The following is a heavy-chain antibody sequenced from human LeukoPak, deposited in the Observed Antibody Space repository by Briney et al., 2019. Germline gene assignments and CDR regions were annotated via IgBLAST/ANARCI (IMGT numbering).Heavy chain of an antibody. J-gene: IGHJ4*02. CDR1: GYTFTNYD. Sequence: GASVKVSCKASGYTFTNYDINWLRQATGQGLEWVGWMNPKSGNTGYSQKFQGRVTFTTDTSKNIAYMELSSLKFEDTAVYYYAKEDIPSVPYFDSWGQGTLVTVSS. D-gene: IGHD2-2*01. CDR2: MNPKSGNT. CDR3: AKEDIPSVPYFDS. V-gene: IGHV1-8*03.